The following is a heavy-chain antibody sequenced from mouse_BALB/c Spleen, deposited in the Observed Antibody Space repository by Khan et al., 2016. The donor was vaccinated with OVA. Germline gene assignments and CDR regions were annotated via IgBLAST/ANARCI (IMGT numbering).Heavy chain of an antibody. CDR3: ARGLRYFDY. D-gene: IGHD3-1*01. V-gene: IGHV3-2*02. Sequence: EVPLQESGPGLVKPSQSLSLTCTVTGYSITSAYAWNWIRQFPGDKLEWMGYITYSGSTNYNPSLKSRISITRETAKNQFFLQLNSVTTEDTSTYFCARGLRYFDYWGQGTTLTVAS. J-gene: IGHJ2*01. CDR2: ITYSGST. CDR1: GYSITSAYA.